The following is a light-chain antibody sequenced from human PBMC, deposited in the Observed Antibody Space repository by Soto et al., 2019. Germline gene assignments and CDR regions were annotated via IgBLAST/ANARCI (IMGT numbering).Light chain of an antibody. Sequence: QLVLTQPPSASGTPGQRVTISCSGSSSNIGSNYVYWYQQLPGTAPKLLIYRNNQRHSGVPDRFSGSKSGTSASLAISGLRSEDEAGYYCAAWDDSLSGPVFGGGTKLTVL. V-gene: IGLV1-47*01. CDR1: SSNIGSNY. CDR3: AAWDDSLSGPV. J-gene: IGLJ2*01. CDR2: RNN.